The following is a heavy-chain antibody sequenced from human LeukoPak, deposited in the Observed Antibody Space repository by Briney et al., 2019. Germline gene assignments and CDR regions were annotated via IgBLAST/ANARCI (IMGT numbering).Heavy chain of an antibody. CDR3: ARGPPLDTRAITYYFDY. CDR1: GGSFSGYY. CDR2: INHSGST. D-gene: IGHD5-18*01. V-gene: IGHV4-34*01. J-gene: IGHJ4*02. Sequence: SETLSLTCAVYGGSFSGYYWSWIRQPPGKGLEWIGEINHSGSTNYNPSLKSRVTISVDTSKNQFSLKLSSVTAADTAVYYCARGPPLDTRAITYYFDYWGQGTLVTVSS.